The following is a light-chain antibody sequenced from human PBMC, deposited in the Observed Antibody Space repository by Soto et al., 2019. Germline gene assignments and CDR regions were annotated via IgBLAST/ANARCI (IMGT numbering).Light chain of an antibody. Sequence: QSALAQPASVSGSPGQPITISCTGTSSDVGAYNYVSWYHQHHPGKAPELIIYDVTDRPSGVSTRFSGSKSGNTASLTISGLQAEDEGDYYCSSYTTIKTVIFGGGTKLTVL. V-gene: IGLV2-14*01. CDR1: SSDVGAYNY. CDR2: DVT. J-gene: IGLJ2*01. CDR3: SSYTTIKTVI.